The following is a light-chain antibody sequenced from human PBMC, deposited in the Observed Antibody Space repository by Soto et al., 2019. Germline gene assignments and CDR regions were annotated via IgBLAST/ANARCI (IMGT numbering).Light chain of an antibody. CDR3: QQVYVYPST. CDR2: AAS. J-gene: IGKJ4*01. V-gene: IGKV1-39*01. CDR1: QNINNC. Sequence: EIQMTQSPPSLPASVGDRVTITCRTSQNINNCLNWYQQRPGKAPKLLIYAASTLQSGVPSRFSGSGSGTDFTLTISSLQPEDFATYYCQQVYVYPSTFGGGTKVDIK.